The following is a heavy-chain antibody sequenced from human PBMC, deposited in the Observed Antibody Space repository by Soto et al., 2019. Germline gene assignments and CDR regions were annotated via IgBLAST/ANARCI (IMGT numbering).Heavy chain of an antibody. CDR3: ALPSYGSGRWHYYYYYGMDV. V-gene: IGHV1-69*06. Sequence: GASVKVSCKASGGTFSSYAISWVLQAPGQGLEWMGGIIPIFGTANYAQKFQGRVTITADKSTSTAYMELSSLRSEDTAVYYCALPSYGSGRWHYYYYYGMDVWGQGTTVTVSS. J-gene: IGHJ6*02. CDR2: IIPIFGTA. D-gene: IGHD3-10*01. CDR1: GGTFSSYA.